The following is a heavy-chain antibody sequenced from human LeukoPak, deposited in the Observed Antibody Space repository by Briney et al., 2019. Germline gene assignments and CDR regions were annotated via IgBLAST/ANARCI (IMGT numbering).Heavy chain of an antibody. CDR1: GGSISSYY. V-gene: IGHV4-39*07. J-gene: IGHJ4*02. CDR3: ARVSGYGDYVDY. Sequence: SETLSLTCTVSGGSISSYYWSWIRQPPGKGLEWIGSIYYSGSTYYNPSLKSRVTISVDTSKNQFSLKLSSVTAADTAVYYCARVSGYGDYVDYWGQGTLVTVSS. D-gene: IGHD4-17*01. CDR2: IYYSGST.